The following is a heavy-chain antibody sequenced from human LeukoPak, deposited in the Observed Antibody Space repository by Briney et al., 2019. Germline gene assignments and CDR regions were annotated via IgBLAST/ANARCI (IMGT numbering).Heavy chain of an antibody. V-gene: IGHV1-2*02. CDR1: GYTFTGYY. Sequence: ASVKVSCKASGYTFTGYYMNWVRQAPGQGLEWMGWINPNSGGTNYAQKFQGRVTMTRDTSISTAYMELSRLRSDDTAVYYCARGGPQDIVVVVAAKEYGMDVWGQGTTVTVSS. J-gene: IGHJ6*02. D-gene: IGHD2-15*01. CDR2: INPNSGGT. CDR3: ARGGPQDIVVVVAAKEYGMDV.